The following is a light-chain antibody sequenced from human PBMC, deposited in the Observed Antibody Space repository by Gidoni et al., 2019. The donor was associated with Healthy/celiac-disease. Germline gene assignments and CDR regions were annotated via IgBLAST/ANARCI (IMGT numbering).Light chain of an antibody. CDR3: LQHKSYPPRT. J-gene: IGKJ2*01. Sequence: DIQITHSPSSLSASVGDRVTLTCRASQGIRNDLGCYQQKPGKAPKRLIYAASSLKSGVPSRFSGSGSGKELNRTISSMKPEDVATYYCLQHKSYPPRTFGQGTKLEIK. CDR1: QGIRND. V-gene: IGKV1-17*01. CDR2: AAS.